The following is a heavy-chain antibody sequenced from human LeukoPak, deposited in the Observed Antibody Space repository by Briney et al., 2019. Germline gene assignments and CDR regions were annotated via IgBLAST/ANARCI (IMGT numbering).Heavy chain of an antibody. Sequence: PGGSLRLSCAASGFTFSSYAMSWVRQAPGKGLEWVSGISGSGGSTYYADSVKGRFTISRDNSKNTLYVQMNSLRAEDTAVYYCAKQRDSSYPWGAFDIWGQGTMVTVSS. D-gene: IGHD6-13*01. CDR1: GFTFSSYA. V-gene: IGHV3-23*01. J-gene: IGHJ3*02. CDR2: ISGSGGST. CDR3: AKQRDSSYPWGAFDI.